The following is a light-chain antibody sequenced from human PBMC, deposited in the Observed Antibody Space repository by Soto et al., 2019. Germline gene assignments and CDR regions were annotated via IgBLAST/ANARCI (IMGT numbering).Light chain of an antibody. CDR1: QNVFSS. J-gene: IGKJ4*01. V-gene: IGKV3-11*01. CDR2: DTS. CDR3: HQRSNWPLT. Sequence: EIVLTQSPVTLSLSPGERATLSCRASQNVFSSLAWYQQKPGQAPRLLIYDTSTRATAIPARFRGSGSGTDFTLTISSPEPEDFAVYYCHQRSNWPLTFGGGTKVEIK.